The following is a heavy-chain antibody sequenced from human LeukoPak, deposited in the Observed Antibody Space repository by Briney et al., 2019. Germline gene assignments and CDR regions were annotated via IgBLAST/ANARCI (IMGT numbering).Heavy chain of an antibody. CDR1: GYSITSGVY. CDR3: AIEGAVPRIDP. CDR2: ISHYGST. J-gene: IGHJ5*02. D-gene: IGHD3-10*02. V-gene: IGHV4-38-2*02. Sequence: SETLSLTCAVSGYSITSGVYWGWIRQPPGKGLEWLATISHYGSTNYKSTLQSRLTISRDTSKNEFSLRLTSVTATDTAVYYCAIEGAVPRIDPWGQGTLVTVSS.